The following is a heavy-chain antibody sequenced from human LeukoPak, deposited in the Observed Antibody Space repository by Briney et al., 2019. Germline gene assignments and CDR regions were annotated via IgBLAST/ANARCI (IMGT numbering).Heavy chain of an antibody. CDR1: GFTFSSYG. CDR2: ISSSAGST. V-gene: IGHV3-23*01. D-gene: IGHD5-18*01. J-gene: IGHJ4*02. CDR3: AKGSGRGYSYGLEY. Sequence: PGGSLRLSCVASGFTFSSYGMTWVRQAPGKGPEWVSVISSSAGSTYYADSVKGRFTISRDNSKNTLYLRMNSLRAEDTAVYYCAKGSGRGYSYGLEYWGQGTLVTVSS.